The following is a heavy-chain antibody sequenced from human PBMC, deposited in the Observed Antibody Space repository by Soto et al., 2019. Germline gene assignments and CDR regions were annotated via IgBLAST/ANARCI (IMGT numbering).Heavy chain of an antibody. CDR2: IYPGDSNT. D-gene: IGHD3-3*01. V-gene: IGHV5-51*03. CDR1: GYSFANYW. Sequence: EVQLVQSGAEVKKPGESLKISCKGSGYSFANYWIGWVRQMPGKGLEWMGIIYPGDSNTIYSPSFQGQVTISVDKSISTTFLQWSSLKASDTAMYYCARGVDGHTWSLYWGQGTLVTVSS. CDR3: ARGVDGHTWSLY. J-gene: IGHJ4*02.